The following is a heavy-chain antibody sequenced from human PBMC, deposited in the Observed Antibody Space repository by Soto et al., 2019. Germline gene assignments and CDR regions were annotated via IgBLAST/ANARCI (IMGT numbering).Heavy chain of an antibody. CDR3: AKDRYRAVAGTMVGWFDP. V-gene: IGHV3-23*01. D-gene: IGHD6-19*01. CDR1: GFTFSSYA. J-gene: IGHJ5*02. Sequence: GGSLRLSCAASGFTFSSYAMSWVRQAPGKGLEWVSAISGSGGSTYYADSVKGRFTISRDNSKNTLYLQMNSLRAEDTAVYYCAKDRYRAVAGTMVGWFDPWGQGTLVTVSS. CDR2: ISGSGGST.